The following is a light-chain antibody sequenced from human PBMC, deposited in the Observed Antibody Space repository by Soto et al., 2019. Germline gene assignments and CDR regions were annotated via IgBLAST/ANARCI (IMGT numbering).Light chain of an antibody. V-gene: IGLV2-14*01. Sequence: HSALTQPASVSGSPGQSITISGTGTSNDVGGYNYVSWYQQHLGKAPKLMIYEVSNWPSGVANRFSGSKSGNTASLTISGLQAEDEADYYYSSYTNSNTQGFGGGTKLTVL. CDR1: SNDVGGYNY. CDR3: SSYTNSNTQG. CDR2: EVS. J-gene: IGLJ3*02.